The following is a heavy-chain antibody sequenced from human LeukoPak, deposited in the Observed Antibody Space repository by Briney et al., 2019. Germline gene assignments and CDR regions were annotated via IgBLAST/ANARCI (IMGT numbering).Heavy chain of an antibody. CDR3: ARERSRWEGYYYGMDV. V-gene: IGHV3-53*01. Sequence: GGSLRLSCAASLFTVSSNYMSWVRQAPGKGLEWVSVIYSGGSTYYGDSVKGRFTISRDNSKNTLYLQMNSLRAEDTAVYYCARERSRWEGYYYGMDVWGKGTTVTVSS. CDR2: IYSGGST. J-gene: IGHJ6*04. D-gene: IGHD1-26*01. CDR1: LFTVSSNY.